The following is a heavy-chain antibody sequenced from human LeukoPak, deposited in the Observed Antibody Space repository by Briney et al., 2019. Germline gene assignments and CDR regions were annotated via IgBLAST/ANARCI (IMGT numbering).Heavy chain of an antibody. J-gene: IGHJ5*02. CDR2: INHSGST. D-gene: IGHD2-15*01. V-gene: IGHV4-34*01. CDR3: AREGLVVVAATDWFDP. CDR1: GGSFSGYY. Sequence: PSETLSLTCAVYGGSFSGYYWSWIRQPPGNGLEGSGEINHSGSTNYNPSIKSRVTISVDTSKNQFSLKLSYVTAADTAVYYCAREGLVVVAATDWFDPWGQGTLVTVSS.